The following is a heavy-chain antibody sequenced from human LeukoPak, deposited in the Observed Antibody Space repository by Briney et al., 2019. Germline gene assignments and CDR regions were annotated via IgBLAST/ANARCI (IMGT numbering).Heavy chain of an antibody. J-gene: IGHJ4*02. CDR1: GDNFSRYT. CDR3: ARALYRYSGSYPG. V-gene: IGHV1-69*02. CDR2: IIPILGIA. Sequence: SVKVSCKASGDNFSRYTVTWVRLAPGQGLEWMGRIIPILGIANYAQKFQGRVTITADKSTSTAYMELSSLRSEDTAVYYCARALYRYSGSYPGWGQGTLVTVSS. D-gene: IGHD1-26*01.